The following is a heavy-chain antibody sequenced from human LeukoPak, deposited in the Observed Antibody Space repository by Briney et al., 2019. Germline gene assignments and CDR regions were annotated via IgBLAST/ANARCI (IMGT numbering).Heavy chain of an antibody. CDR3: VKAWDSGSCSYDY. D-gene: IGHD6-13*01. CDR1: GFTLSTYA. CDR2: IKGDGFT. V-gene: IGHV3-23*01. Sequence: GGSLLLPCAASGFTLSTYAMSWVRQAAGKGLEWVSTIKGDGFTYDSDSVKGRFPISRDDSKNTLNLQMDSLRAEDTAVHHCVKAWDSGSCSYDYWGQGTLVTVSS. J-gene: IGHJ4*02.